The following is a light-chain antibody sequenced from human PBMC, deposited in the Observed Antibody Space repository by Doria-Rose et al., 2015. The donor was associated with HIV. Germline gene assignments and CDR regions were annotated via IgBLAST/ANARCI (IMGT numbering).Light chain of an antibody. CDR1: QSVSANY. V-gene: IGKV3-20*01. CDR3: HQYASSRT. J-gene: IGKJ1*01. CDR2: DAS. Sequence: DIVMAQSPGTLSLSPGERATLSCRASQSVSANYLAWYQQRPDQSPRLLIYDASSRATDIPDRFSGSESGTDFTLTTSRLEPEDFAVYYCHQYASSRTCGQGTKVE.